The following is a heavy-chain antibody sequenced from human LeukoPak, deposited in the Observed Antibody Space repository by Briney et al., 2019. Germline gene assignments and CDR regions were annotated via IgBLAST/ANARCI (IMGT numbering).Heavy chain of an antibody. V-gene: IGHV3-64*01. CDR3: AKDVVGQQWPENY. D-gene: IGHD6-19*01. CDR1: GFTFSTYA. J-gene: IGHJ4*02. CDR2: ISDNGDST. Sequence: PGGSLRLSCAASGFTFSTYAMHWVRQAPGKGLEYVSSISDNGDSTYYANSVKGRFTISRDNSKNTLYLQMNSLRAEDTAVYFCAKDVVGQQWPENYWGQGTLVTVSS.